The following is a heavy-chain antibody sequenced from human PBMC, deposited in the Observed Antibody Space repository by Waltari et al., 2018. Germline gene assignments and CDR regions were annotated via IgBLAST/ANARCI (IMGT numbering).Heavy chain of an antibody. CDR2: MNPNSGNT. J-gene: IGHJ3*02. CDR3: AIPAGGDPTYYYGFYAFDI. D-gene: IGHD3-10*01. V-gene: IGHV1-8*03. Sequence: QVQLVQSGAEVKKPGASVKVSCKASGYTFTSYDINWVRQATGQGLAWMGWMNPNSGNTGYAQKFQGRVTITRNTSISTAYMELSSLRSEDTAVYYCAIPAGGDPTYYYGFYAFDIWGQGTMVTVSS. CDR1: GYTFTSYD.